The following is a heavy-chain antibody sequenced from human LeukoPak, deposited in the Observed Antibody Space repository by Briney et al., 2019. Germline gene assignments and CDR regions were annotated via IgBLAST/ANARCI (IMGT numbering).Heavy chain of an antibody. V-gene: IGHV4-61*02. D-gene: IGHD3-16*01. CDR1: GGSISSGSYY. J-gene: IGHJ6*03. Sequence: SETLSLTCTVSGGSISSGSYYWSWIRQPAGKGLEWIGRIYTSGSTNYNPSLKSRVTISVDTSKNQFSLKLSSVTAADTAVYYCARETSQKGAHYMDVWGKGTTVTLSS. CDR3: ARETSQKGAHYMDV. CDR2: IYTSGST.